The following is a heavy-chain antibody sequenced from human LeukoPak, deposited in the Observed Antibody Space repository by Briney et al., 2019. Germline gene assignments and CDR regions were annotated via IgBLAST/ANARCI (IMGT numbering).Heavy chain of an antibody. CDR1: GDSVRSYH. J-gene: IGHJ6*02. V-gene: IGHV4-59*02. D-gene: IGHD6-13*01. CDR2: SKFSGNT. Sequence: SETLSPTCTVSGDSVRSYHWSWVRQPPGKGLEWIVYSKFSGNTRYNPSLRSRVTTSVDTSKNQFSLKLSSVTAADTAVYYCARVGSSSRYRYGMDVWGQGTTVTVSS. CDR3: ARVGSSSRYRYGMDV.